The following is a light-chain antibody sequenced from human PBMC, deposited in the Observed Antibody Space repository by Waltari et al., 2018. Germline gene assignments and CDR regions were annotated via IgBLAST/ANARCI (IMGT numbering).Light chain of an antibody. CDR2: GAS. CDR3: QQFYSTPGLS. J-gene: IGKJ4*01. CDR1: QSISTF. Sequence: DIQLTQSPSSLSASVVDRVTIPCRASQSISTFLNWYQHKPGEAPKLLISGASNLRSGVPSRFSGSGSGTSFTLTITSLQPEDFASYYCQQFYSTPGLSFGGGTKVEIK. V-gene: IGKV1-39*01.